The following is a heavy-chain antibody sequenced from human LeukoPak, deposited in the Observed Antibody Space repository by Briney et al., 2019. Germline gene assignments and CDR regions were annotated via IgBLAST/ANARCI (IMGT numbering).Heavy chain of an antibody. Sequence: ASVKVSCKASGYTFTSYGISWVRQAPGQGLEWMGWISAYNGNTNYAQKLQGRVTMTTDTSTSTAYMELRSLRSDDTAVYYCARDLIVVVPAAILMDPPPQTNFDYWGQGTLVTVPS. CDR3: ARDLIVVVPAAILMDPPPQTNFDY. CDR1: GYTFTSYG. V-gene: IGHV1-18*01. D-gene: IGHD2-2*02. J-gene: IGHJ4*02. CDR2: ISAYNGNT.